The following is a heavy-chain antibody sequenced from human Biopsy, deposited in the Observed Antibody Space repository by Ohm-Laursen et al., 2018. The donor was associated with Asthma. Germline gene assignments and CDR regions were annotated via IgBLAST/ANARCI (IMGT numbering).Heavy chain of an antibody. CDR1: PGSFSGFY. Sequence: GTLSLTCDVYPGSFSGFYWTWIRQSPEKGLEWIGETNERGVTNNNPSLKSRVIISIDTYWNRVSLKLTSVTAADTAVYYCARGPELDVWGQGTTVIVSS. CDR3: ARGPELDV. V-gene: IGHV4-34*01. CDR2: TNERGVT. J-gene: IGHJ6*02.